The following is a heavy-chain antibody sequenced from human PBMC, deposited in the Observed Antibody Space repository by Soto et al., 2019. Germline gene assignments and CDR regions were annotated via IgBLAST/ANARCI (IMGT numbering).Heavy chain of an antibody. J-gene: IGHJ4*02. CDR3: ASRKSSPYFDY. CDR2: IYYSGST. CDR1: GGSINSSSFY. Sequence: TSESLYLTCTVSGGSINSSSFYWGWIRQPPGEGLEWIGIIYYSGSTYYNPSLKSRVTISIDTSKNQFSLKLSSVTAADTAVYYCASRKSSPYFDYWGQGTLVTVSS. D-gene: IGHD3-10*01. V-gene: IGHV4-39*07.